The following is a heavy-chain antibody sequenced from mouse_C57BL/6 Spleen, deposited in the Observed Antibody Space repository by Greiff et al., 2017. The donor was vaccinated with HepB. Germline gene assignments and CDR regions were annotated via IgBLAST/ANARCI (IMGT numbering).Heavy chain of an antibody. J-gene: IGHJ3*01. Sequence: EVHLVESEGGLVQPGSSMKLSCTASGFTFSDYYMAWVRQVPEKGLEWVANINYDGSSTYYLDSLKSRFIISRDNAKNILYLQMSSLKSEDTATYYCARDPGKGAWFAYWGQGTLVTVSA. CDR3: ARDPGKGAWFAY. V-gene: IGHV5-16*01. CDR1: GFTFSDYY. CDR2: INYDGSST. D-gene: IGHD4-1*01.